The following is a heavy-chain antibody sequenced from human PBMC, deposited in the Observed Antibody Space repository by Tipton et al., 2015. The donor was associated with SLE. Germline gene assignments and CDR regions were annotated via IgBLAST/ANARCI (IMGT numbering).Heavy chain of an antibody. CDR3: ARGDYYYYGMDV. D-gene: IGHD3-16*01. Sequence: SLRLSCAASGFTFSSYAVSWVRQAPGKGLEWVSVISGSGGSTYYADSVKGRFTISRDNSKNTLYLQMNSLRAEDTAVYYCARGDYYYYGMDVWGQGTTVTVSS. CDR1: GFTFSSYA. J-gene: IGHJ6*02. CDR2: ISGSGGST. V-gene: IGHV3-23*01.